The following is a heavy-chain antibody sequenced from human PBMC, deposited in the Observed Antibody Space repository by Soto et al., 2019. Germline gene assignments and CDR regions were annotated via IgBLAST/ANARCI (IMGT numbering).Heavy chain of an antibody. J-gene: IGHJ4*02. CDR3: ARDHPQIYGGTSGVFDY. CDR2: ISSSSSYI. V-gene: IGHV3-21*01. CDR1: GFTFSSYS. Sequence: EVQLVESGGGLVKPGGSLRLSCAASGFTFSSYSMNWVRQAPGKGLEWVSSISSSSSYIYYADSVKGRFTISRDNAKNSLYLQMNSLRAEDTAVYYCARDHPQIYGGTSGVFDYWGQGTLVTVSS. D-gene: IGHD4-17*01.